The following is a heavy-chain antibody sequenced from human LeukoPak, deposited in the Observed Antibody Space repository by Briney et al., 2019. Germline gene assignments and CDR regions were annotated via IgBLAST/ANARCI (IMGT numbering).Heavy chain of an antibody. J-gene: IGHJ4*02. CDR3: ARRIVGPTSGGDY. CDR1: GFTLSSYW. CDR2: IKQDGSEK. V-gene: IGHV3-7*01. D-gene: IGHD1-26*01. Sequence: GGSLRLSCAASGFTLSSYWMSWVRQAPGKGLEWVANIKQDGSEKYYVDSVKGRFTISRDNAKNTLYLQMNSLRVEDTAVYYCARRIVGPTSGGDYWGQGTPVTVSS.